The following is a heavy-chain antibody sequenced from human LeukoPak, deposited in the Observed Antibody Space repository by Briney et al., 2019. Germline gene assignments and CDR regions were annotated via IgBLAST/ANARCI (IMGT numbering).Heavy chain of an antibody. CDR1: GFTFSSYA. D-gene: IGHD1-26*01. CDR2: ISGSGGST. V-gene: IGHV3-23*01. CDR3: AKDSSVGPNYYYSYYMDV. J-gene: IGHJ6*03. Sequence: GGSLRLSCAASGFTFSSYAMSWVRQAPGKGLEWVSCISGSGGSTYYADSVRGRFTISRDNSKNTLYLQMNSLRAEDTAVYYCAKDSSVGPNYYYSYYMDVWGKGTTVTVSS.